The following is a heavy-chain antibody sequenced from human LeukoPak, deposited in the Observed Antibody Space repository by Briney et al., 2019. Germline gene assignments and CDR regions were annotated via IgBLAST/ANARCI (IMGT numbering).Heavy chain of an antibody. Sequence: GGSLRLSCAASGFTFSSYWMSWVRQAPGKGLEWVANIKHDGSEKYYVDSVKGRFTISRDNAKNSLYLQMNSLRAEDTAVYYCARDSAVVPAADPNYYYYGMDVWGQGPRSPSP. D-gene: IGHD2-2*01. CDR2: IKHDGSEK. J-gene: IGHJ6*02. CDR1: GFTFSSYW. V-gene: IGHV3-7*01. CDR3: ARDSAVVPAADPNYYYYGMDV.